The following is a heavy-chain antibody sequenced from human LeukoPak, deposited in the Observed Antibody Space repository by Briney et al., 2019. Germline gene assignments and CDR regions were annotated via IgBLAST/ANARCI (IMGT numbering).Heavy chain of an antibody. CDR2: IYYSGST. J-gene: IGHJ3*02. CDR1: GGSISSSSYY. CDR3: ARHLKESMTTGTDDAFDI. Sequence: SETLSLTCTVSGGSISSSSYYWGWIRQPPGKGLEWIGSIYYSGSTYYNPSLKSRVTISVDTSKNQFSLKLSSVTAADTAVYYCARHLKESMTTGTDDAFDIWGQGTMVTVSS. D-gene: IGHD4-17*01. V-gene: IGHV4-39*01.